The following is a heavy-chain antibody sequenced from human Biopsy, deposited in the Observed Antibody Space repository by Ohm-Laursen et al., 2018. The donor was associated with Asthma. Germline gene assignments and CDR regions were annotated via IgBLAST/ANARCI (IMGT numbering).Heavy chain of an antibody. Sequence: GSLRLSCAAFGFTFSDYYISWVRQAPGKGLEWVSSISSSGSTTYPAESVKGRFTISRDNAQKSLFLQMGSLRAEDTAIYYCARVFESSEWGPFYHFGLDVWGQGTTVAVSS. CDR1: GFTFSDYY. V-gene: IGHV3-11*01. D-gene: IGHD6-25*01. CDR3: ARVFESSEWGPFYHFGLDV. CDR2: ISSSGSTT. J-gene: IGHJ6*02.